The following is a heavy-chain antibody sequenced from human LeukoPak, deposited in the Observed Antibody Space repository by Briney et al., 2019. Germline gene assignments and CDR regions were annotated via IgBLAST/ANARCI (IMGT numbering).Heavy chain of an antibody. CDR2: IYYSGTTSGST. V-gene: IGHV4-59*02. CDR1: GGSVSSSY. D-gene: IGHD7-27*01. Sequence: SETLSLTCTVSGGSVSSSYWSWIRQPPGKGLEWIGHIYYSGTTSGSTNYNPSLKSRVTISIDTAKNQFSLQVRSVTAADTAVYYCARGSGRYYYYGVDVWGQGTTVAVSS. J-gene: IGHJ6*02. CDR3: ARGSGRYYYYGVDV.